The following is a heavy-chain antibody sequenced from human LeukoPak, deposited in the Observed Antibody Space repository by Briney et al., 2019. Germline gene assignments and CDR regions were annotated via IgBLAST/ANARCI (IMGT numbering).Heavy chain of an antibody. CDR1: GFTFSSFA. Sequence: GGSLRLSCAASGFTFSSFAMNWLRQAPGKGLEWVAVISYDGSSKYYADSVKGRFTISRDNSENTLYLQMNSLRAEDTAVYYCAREMKTIAASGFDYWGQGTLVTVSS. CDR3: AREMKTIAASGFDY. J-gene: IGHJ4*02. D-gene: IGHD6-13*01. CDR2: ISYDGSSK. V-gene: IGHV3-30*04.